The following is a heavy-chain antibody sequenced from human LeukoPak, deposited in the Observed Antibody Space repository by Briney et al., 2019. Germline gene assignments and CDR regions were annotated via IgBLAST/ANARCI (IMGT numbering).Heavy chain of an antibody. V-gene: IGHV3-48*03. D-gene: IGHD2-8*01. J-gene: IGHJ4*02. Sequence: PGGSLRLSCAASGFTFSSYEMNWVRQAPGKGLEWVSYISSSGSTIYYADSVKGRFTISTDNAKNTLYLQMNSLRAEDTAVYYCARDCTNGVCFDYWGQGTLVTVSS. CDR1: GFTFSSYE. CDR3: ARDCTNGVCFDY. CDR2: ISSSGSTI.